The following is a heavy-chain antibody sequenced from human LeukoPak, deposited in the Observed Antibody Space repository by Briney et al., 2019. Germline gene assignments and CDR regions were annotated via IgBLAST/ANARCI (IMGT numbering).Heavy chain of an antibody. CDR1: GFTFSDYY. J-gene: IGHJ5*02. CDR2: ISGGADTI. V-gene: IGHV3-11*01. D-gene: IGHD5-18*01. Sequence: GGSLRLSCAASGFTFSDYYMNWISQTPGKGLQWIAHISGGADTIEYTESMKGRFTISRDNAKNSLFLQMDSLRVEDTAIYYCAREMNTAMINLDAWGQRTQVTVSS. CDR3: AREMNTAMINLDA.